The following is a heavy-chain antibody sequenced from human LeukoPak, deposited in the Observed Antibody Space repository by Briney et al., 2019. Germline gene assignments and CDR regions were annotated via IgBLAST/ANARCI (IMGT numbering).Heavy chain of an antibody. Sequence: ASVKVSCKASGYIFSSYGFSWVRQAPGQGLEWMGWISGYNGNTNYAQQKLQGRVTMTTDTSTSTAYMELRSLRSDDTAVYYCARDLKRGYSSGRYSWGTGSSNDYWGQGTLVTVSS. CDR2: ISGYNGNT. J-gene: IGHJ4*02. CDR3: ARDLKRGYSSGRYSWGTGSSNDY. V-gene: IGHV1-18*01. CDR1: GYIFSSYG. D-gene: IGHD6-19*01.